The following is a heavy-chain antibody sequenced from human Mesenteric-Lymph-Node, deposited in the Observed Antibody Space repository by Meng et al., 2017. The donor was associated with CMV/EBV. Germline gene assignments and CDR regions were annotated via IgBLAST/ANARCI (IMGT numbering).Heavy chain of an antibody. CDR3: ATCDNGWFACEGRYGLDV. D-gene: IGHD6-19*01. CDR1: TFSAFY. Sequence: TFSAFYRHWMRQVPGQGLEWLGRINPYNGDTNYAQTFQGRVTMTTDTSISTGYMNLSWLRPDDTAMYYCATCDNGWFACEGRYGLDVWGQGTAVTVSS. V-gene: IGHV1-2*02. CDR2: INPYNGDT. J-gene: IGHJ6*02.